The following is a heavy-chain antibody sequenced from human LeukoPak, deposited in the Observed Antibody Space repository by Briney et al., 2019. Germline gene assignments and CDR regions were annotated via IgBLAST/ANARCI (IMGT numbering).Heavy chain of an antibody. CDR3: ARVTSRTPAAGIDY. V-gene: IGHV3-74*01. CDR1: GSTFTSYW. Sequence: PGGSLRLSCAASGSTFTSYWMHWVRQVPGKGLVWVSRINSDGSGTTYADSVKGRFTISRDNAKNTLYLQMDSLRAEDTAVYHCARVTSRTPAAGIDYWGQGTLVTVSS. D-gene: IGHD6-13*01. J-gene: IGHJ4*02. CDR2: INSDGSGT.